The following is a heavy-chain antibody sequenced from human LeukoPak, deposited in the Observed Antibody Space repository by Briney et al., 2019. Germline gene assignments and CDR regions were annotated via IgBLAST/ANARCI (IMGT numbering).Heavy chain of an antibody. Sequence: SVKVSCKASGGTFSSYAISWVRQAPGQGLEWMGRIIPILGIANYAQKFQGRVTITADESTSTAYMELSSLRSEDTAVYYCASRDYDILTGPGGYYGMDVRGQGTTVTVSS. CDR1: GGTFSSYA. J-gene: IGHJ6*02. CDR2: IIPILGIA. V-gene: IGHV1-69*04. CDR3: ASRDYDILTGPGGYYGMDV. D-gene: IGHD3-9*01.